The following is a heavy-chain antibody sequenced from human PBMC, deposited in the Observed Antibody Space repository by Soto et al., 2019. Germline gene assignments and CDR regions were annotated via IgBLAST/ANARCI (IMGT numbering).Heavy chain of an antibody. Sequence: GGSLRLSCAASGFIFTSYAMHWVRQAPGKGLEWVAVISDDGSNKYYVDSVKGRFTISRDNSKNTLYLQMNSLRAEDTAVYYCASLYYYDSSGYIGRTELIDYWGQGTLVTVSS. V-gene: IGHV3-30*03. CDR2: ISDDGSNK. J-gene: IGHJ4*02. CDR3: ASLYYYDSSGYIGRTELIDY. D-gene: IGHD3-22*01. CDR1: GFIFTSYA.